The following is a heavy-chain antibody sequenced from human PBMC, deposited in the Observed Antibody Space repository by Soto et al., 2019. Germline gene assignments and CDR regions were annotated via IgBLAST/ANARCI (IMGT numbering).Heavy chain of an antibody. J-gene: IGHJ6*02. D-gene: IGHD2-8*01. V-gene: IGHV4-4*02. CDR3: ARGNESTNKDKKFSLYYYYGMDV. Sequence: SETLSLTCAVSGGSISSSNWWSWVRQPPGKGLEWIGEIYHSGSTNYNPSLKSRVTISVDKSKNQFSLKLSSVTAADTAVYYCARGNESTNKDKKFSLYYYYGMDVWGQGTTVTVSS. CDR2: IYHSGST. CDR1: GGSISSSNW.